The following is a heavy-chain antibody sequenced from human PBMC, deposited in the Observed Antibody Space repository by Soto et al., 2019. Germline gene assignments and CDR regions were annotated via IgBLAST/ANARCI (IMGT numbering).Heavy chain of an antibody. V-gene: IGHV3-13*01. D-gene: IGHD3-3*01. CDR1: GFTFSSYD. CDR3: AKNYDFWSGYYTY. J-gene: IGHJ4*02. CDR2: SGSGGGT. Sequence: PGGSLRLSCAASGFTFSSYDMHWVRQATGKGLEWVSASGSGGGTYYAGSVKGRFTISRENAKNTLYLQMNSLRAEDTAVYYCAKNYDFWSGYYTYWGQGTLVTVSS.